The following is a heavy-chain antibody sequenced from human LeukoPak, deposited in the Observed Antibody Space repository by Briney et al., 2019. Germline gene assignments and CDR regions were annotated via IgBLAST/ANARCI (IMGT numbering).Heavy chain of an antibody. Sequence: SETLSLTCTVSGGSISSSSYYWAWIRQPPGKGLEWIGSIHYSGSTYYNPSLKSRVTISVDTSKNQFSLKLSSVTAADTAVYYCARVFARMIVVVTHFDYWGQGTLVTVSS. J-gene: IGHJ4*02. CDR2: IHYSGST. CDR1: GGSISSSSYY. V-gene: IGHV4-39*07. D-gene: IGHD3-22*01. CDR3: ARVFARMIVVVTHFDY.